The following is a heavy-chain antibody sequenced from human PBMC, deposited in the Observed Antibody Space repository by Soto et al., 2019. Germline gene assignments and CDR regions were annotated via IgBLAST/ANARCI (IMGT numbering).Heavy chain of an antibody. Sequence: GGSLRLSCDASGVTLRNYAMTWGRMGPGKGLEWVSLSSANYVGTYYANSVKTRFTTSSDQSRNTVYLQMDSLRADDTAIYCCSKAKIDDNGGNRPRFDYWGQGTLVTVSS. CDR1: GVTLRNYA. CDR3: SKAKIDDNGGNRPRFDY. V-gene: IGHV3-23*01. D-gene: IGHD3-16*01. J-gene: IGHJ4*02. CDR2: SSANYVGT.